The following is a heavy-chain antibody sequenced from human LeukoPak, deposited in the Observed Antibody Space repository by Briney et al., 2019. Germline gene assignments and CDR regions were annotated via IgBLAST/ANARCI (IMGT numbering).Heavy chain of an antibody. Sequence: GASVKVSCKASGYTFTSYDINWVRQATGQGLEWMGWMNPNSGNTGYAQKFQGRVTMTEDTSTDTAYMELSSLRSEDTAVYYCATDHSGGWYWFDPWGQGTLVTVSS. CDR2: MNPNSGNT. V-gene: IGHV1-8*01. J-gene: IGHJ5*02. CDR3: ATDHSGGWYWFDP. D-gene: IGHD6-19*01. CDR1: GYTFTSYD.